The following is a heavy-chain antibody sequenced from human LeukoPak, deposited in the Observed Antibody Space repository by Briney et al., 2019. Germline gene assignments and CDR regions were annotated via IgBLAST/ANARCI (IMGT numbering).Heavy chain of an antibody. J-gene: IGHJ3*02. V-gene: IGHV3-23*01. CDR1: GFTFSNAW. D-gene: IGHD6-19*01. Sequence: GGSLRLSCAASGFTFSNAWMSWVRQAPGKGLEWVSAISGSGGSTYYADSVKGRFTISRDNSKNTLYLQMNSLRAEDTAVYYCAKIRYYPYRAVAGTGAFDIWGQGTMVTVSS. CDR3: AKIRYYPYRAVAGTGAFDI. CDR2: ISGSGGST.